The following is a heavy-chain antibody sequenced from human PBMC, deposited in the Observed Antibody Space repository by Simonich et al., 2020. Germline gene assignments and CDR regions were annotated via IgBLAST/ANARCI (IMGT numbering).Heavy chain of an antibody. CDR2: IKSDGSRP. Sequence: EVQLVESGGGLVQPGGSLRLSCAASGFTFSSYWMHWVRQAPGKGRVWGSRIKSDGSRPSYADSVKGRFTISRDNAKNTLYLQMNSLRAEDTAVYYCARDYSNYDAFDIWGQGTMVTVSS. V-gene: IGHV3-74*01. CDR1: GFTFSSYW. J-gene: IGHJ3*02. D-gene: IGHD4-4*01. CDR3: ARDYSNYDAFDI.